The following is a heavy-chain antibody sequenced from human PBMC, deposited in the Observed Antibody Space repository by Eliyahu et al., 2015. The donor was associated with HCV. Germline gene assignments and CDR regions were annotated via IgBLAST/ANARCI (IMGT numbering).Heavy chain of an antibody. J-gene: IGHJ1*01. D-gene: IGHD2-21*01. Sequence: QLQLQESGPGLVKPSETLSLTCTVSGGSISSSSYYWGWIRQPPGKGLEWIGSIYYSGSTYYNPSLKSRVTISVDTSKNQFSLKLSSVTAADTAVYYCARHDGDGIQPDHFQHWGQGTLVTVSS. CDR1: GGSISSSSYY. V-gene: IGHV4-39*01. CDR3: ARHDGDGIQPDHFQH. CDR2: IYYSGST.